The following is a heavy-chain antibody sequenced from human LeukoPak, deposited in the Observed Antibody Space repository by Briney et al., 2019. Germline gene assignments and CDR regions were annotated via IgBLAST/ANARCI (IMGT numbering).Heavy chain of an antibody. J-gene: IGHJ4*02. CDR1: AFIFSNYI. D-gene: IGHD3-3*01. Sequence: GGSLRLSCAASAFIFSNYIMNWVRQAPGKGLEWVSSITNSSRYTYYADSVKGRFTISRDNAKNSLYLQMNSLRAEDTAVYYCARSYEGSGFSDWGQGTLVTVSS. CDR2: ITNSSRYT. CDR3: ARSYEGSGFSD. V-gene: IGHV3-21*01.